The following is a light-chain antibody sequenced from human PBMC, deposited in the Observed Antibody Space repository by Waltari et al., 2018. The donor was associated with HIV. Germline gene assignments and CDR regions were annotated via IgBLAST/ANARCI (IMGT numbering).Light chain of an antibody. V-gene: IGLV2-23*01. CDR2: YDS. J-gene: IGLJ3*02. Sequence: QSALTQPASVSGSLGQSITISCTGASTNVGSYSLVSWYQNRPGQAPILFIYYDSKRPLVIPCRFSGSKSGNPASLTISVLQSDDEGDYCCCAYGGDVTLVFGGGTKVTAL. CDR3: CAYGGDVTLV. CDR1: STNVGSYSL.